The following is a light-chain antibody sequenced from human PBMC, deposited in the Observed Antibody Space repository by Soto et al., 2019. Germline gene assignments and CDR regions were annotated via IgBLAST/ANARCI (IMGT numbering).Light chain of an antibody. Sequence: QSALTQPPSASGSPGQSVTISCSGSSSDVGHSSFISWYQQHPGKGPKLIIYEVSKRPSGVPDRFSGSKSGNTASLSVSGLQDEDEADYCCNAQADNGKHVFGTGTKVTVL. CDR3: NAQADNGKHV. J-gene: IGLJ1*01. CDR1: SSDVGHSSF. V-gene: IGLV2-8*01. CDR2: EVS.